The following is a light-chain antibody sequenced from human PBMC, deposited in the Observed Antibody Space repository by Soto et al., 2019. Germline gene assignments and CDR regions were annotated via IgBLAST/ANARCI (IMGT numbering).Light chain of an antibody. CDR2: DAS. V-gene: IGKV3-11*01. CDR1: QSIINS. J-gene: IGKJ1*01. CDR3: QQYANWPKT. Sequence: EIVLTQSPATLSLSPGERATLSCRASQSIINSLAWYQQKPGQVPRLLIYDASNRATGIPARFSGSGSGTDFTLTISSLEPEDSAVYFCQQYANWPKTFGQGTKVDI.